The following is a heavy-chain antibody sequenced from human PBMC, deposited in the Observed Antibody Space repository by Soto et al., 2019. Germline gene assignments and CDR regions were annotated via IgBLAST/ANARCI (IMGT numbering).Heavy chain of an antibody. Sequence: EVQLVESGGGLVQPGGSLRLSCAASGFTFSNDWMNWVRQGPGKGLEWVSRIISGGSRVSYADSVKGRFTIARDNAKNTLYLEMHSLTAEDXXXXXXARERTSKGGMDVWGQGTTVTVSS. V-gene: IGHV3-74*01. CDR3: ARERTSKGGMDV. CDR2: IISGGSRV. CDR1: GFTFSNDW. J-gene: IGHJ6*02.